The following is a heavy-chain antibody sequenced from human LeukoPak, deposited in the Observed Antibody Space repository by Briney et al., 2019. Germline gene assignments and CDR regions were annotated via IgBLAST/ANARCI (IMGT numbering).Heavy chain of an antibody. CDR3: ARVYYDFWSGYSNNFDY. V-gene: IGHV3-11*04. J-gene: IGHJ4*02. CDR1: GFTSSDYY. CDR2: ISSSGSTR. D-gene: IGHD3-3*01. Sequence: PGGSLRLSCAASGFTSSDYYMSWIRQAPGKGLEWVSYISSSGSTRYYADSGKGRFTISRDDAKNSLYLQMNSLRAEDTAVYYCARVYYDFWSGYSNNFDYWGQGTLVTVSS.